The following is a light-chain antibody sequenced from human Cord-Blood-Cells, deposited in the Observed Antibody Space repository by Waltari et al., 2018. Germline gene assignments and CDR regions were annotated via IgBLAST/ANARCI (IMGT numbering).Light chain of an antibody. CDR2: EVS. CDR3: SSYTSSSTPYV. V-gene: IGLV2-14*01. J-gene: IGLJ1*01. Sequence: QSALTQPASVSGSPGQSITISCTGTSGDVGGYNYVSWYQQPPGKAPKLMIYEVSNRPSGVSNRFSGSKSGNTASLTISGLQAEDEADYYCSSYTSSSTPYVFGTGTKVTVL. CDR1: SGDVGGYNY.